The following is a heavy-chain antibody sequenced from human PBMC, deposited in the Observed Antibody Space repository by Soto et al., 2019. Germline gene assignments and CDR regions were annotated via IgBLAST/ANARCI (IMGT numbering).Heavy chain of an antibody. V-gene: IGHV3-15*01. CDR1: GFTFSNAW. Sequence: EVQLVESGGGLVKPGGSLSLSCAASGFTFSNAWMNWVRQAPGKGLEWVGRIKKRADGGTADHATPVKGRFTISRDDSKDALYLQMNSLKTAYTAVYYCTTVNPDKYYIRGHYYWGQGTLVTVS. D-gene: IGHD3-10*01. CDR3: TTVNPDKYYIRGHYY. CDR2: IKKRADGGTA. J-gene: IGHJ4*02.